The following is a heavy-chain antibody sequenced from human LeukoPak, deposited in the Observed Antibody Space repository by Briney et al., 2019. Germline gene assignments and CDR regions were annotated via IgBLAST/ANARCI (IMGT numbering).Heavy chain of an antibody. Sequence: PRGSLRLSCAASGFSFSTYAMTWVRQAPGKGLEWVSEVRGSGVRVFYAESVKGRFTISRDNSKDMLYLQMNSLRDEDTAIYYCAKYASGSYYEGAFWGQGTTVTVSS. V-gene: IGHV3-23*01. D-gene: IGHD3-10*01. CDR3: AKYASGSYYEGAF. J-gene: IGHJ6*02. CDR2: VRGSGVRV. CDR1: GFSFSTYA.